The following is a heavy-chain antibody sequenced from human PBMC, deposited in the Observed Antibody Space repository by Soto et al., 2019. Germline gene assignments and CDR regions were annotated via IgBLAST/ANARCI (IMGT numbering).Heavy chain of an antibody. CDR2: VYHSGST. J-gene: IGHJ4*02. CDR1: GGSISSSHW. V-gene: IGHV4-4*02. D-gene: IGHD5-12*01. Sequence: QVQLQESGPGLVKPSGTLSLTCAVSGGSISSSHWWSWVRQPPGKGLEWIGEVYHSGSTNYNPSLKSRVTMSVDKSKNQCSLKLNSVTAADTAVYYCARAPRGSGYGFDYWGQGTLVTVSS. CDR3: ARAPRGSGYGFDY.